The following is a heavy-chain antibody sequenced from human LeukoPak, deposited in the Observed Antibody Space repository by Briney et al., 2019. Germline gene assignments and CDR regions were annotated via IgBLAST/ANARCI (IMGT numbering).Heavy chain of an antibody. CDR3: ARGSSFDGYCSAGACDAGYYDS. CDR2: INHRGSS. J-gene: IGHJ4*02. Sequence: SETLSLTCAVYGESFRAYFWNWIRQAPGKPLEYIGEINHRGSSHYNPSLQTRVTLSQDTSKNQFSLKLTSVTAADTAVYFCARGSSFDGYCSAGACDAGYYDSWGQGTPVTVSS. V-gene: IGHV4-34*01. D-gene: IGHD2-15*01. CDR1: GESFRAYF.